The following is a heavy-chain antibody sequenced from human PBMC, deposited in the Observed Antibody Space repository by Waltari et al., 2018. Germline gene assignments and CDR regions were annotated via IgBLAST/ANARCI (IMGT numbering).Heavy chain of an antibody. CDR1: GYTFTSYA. J-gene: IGHJ2*01. CDR3: ARRTPHFYGYFDL. Sequence: VQLVQSGAEVKKPGASVKVSCKASGYTFTSYAMHWVRQAPGQRLEWMGWINAGNGNTKYSQKFQGRVTITRDTSASTAYMELSSLRSEDTAVYYCARRTPHFYGYFDLWGRGTLVTVSS. CDR2: INAGNGNT. V-gene: IGHV1-3*01. D-gene: IGHD2-15*01.